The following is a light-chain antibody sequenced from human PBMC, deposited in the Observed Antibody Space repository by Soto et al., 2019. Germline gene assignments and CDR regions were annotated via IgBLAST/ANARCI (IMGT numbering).Light chain of an antibody. CDR2: DAS. J-gene: IGKJ1*01. CDR3: QQYGSSPQA. CDR1: QSISNY. Sequence: EIVMTQSPATLSLSPWETATLSCRASQSISNYLAWYQHKPGQAPRLLIFDASNRATGIPARFSGSGSGTDFTLTISGLEPEDVAVYYCQQYGSSPQAFGQGTKVDIK. V-gene: IGKV3-11*01.